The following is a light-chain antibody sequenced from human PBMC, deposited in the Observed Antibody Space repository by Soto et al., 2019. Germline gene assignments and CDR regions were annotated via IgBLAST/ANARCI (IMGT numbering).Light chain of an antibody. CDR3: LQYGDSPRT. CDR1: QSVTNNY. CDR2: GVS. V-gene: IGKV3-20*01. J-gene: IGKJ1*01. Sequence: EIVLTQSPGTLSLSPGERATLSCRASQSVTNNYFAWYQQKPGQAPRLPIYGVSSRATGIPDRFSGSGSGTDFTLTISRLEPEDFAVYYCLQYGDSPRTFGQGTKVEIK.